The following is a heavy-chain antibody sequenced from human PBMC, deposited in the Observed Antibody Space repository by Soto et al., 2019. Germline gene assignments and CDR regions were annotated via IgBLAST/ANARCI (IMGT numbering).Heavy chain of an antibody. Sequence: EVQLVESGGGLVQPGGSLKLACLASGFPLSDSAIHWVRKASGKGLEWVGRIRSKTNNYATTYGAPVRGRFTLSRDDSTNTAYLQMNSLESEDAAVYYCTRHAGGQVEHSFCYCFREVWGKGT. CDR3: TRHAGGQVEHSFCYCFREV. J-gene: IGHJ6*01. V-gene: IGHV3-73*01. CDR1: GFPLSDSA. CDR2: IRSKTNNYAT. D-gene: IGHD2-21*01.